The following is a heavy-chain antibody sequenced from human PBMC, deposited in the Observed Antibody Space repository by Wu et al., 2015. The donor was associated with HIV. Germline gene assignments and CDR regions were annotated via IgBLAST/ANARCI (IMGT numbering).Heavy chain of an antibody. V-gene: IGHV1-69*05. CDR3: ARGRGMVRGLHDAFDI. D-gene: IGHD3-10*01. Sequence: QVQLVQSGAEVKKPGSSVKVSCKASGGTFSSYAINWVRQAPGQGLEWTGGIIPIFGTTNYAQKFQGRVTIITDESTSTAYVEVRSLRSEDTAVYYCARGRGMVRGLHDAFDIWGQGTMVTVSS. J-gene: IGHJ3*02. CDR2: IIPIFGTT. CDR1: GGTFSSYA.